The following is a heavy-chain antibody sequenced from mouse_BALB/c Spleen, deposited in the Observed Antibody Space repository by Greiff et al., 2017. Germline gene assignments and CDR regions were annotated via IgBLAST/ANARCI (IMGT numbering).Heavy chain of an antibody. CDR3: ARVVAPYYAMDY. J-gene: IGHJ4*01. CDR2: ISSGSSTI. D-gene: IGHD1-1*01. CDR1: GFTFSSFG. V-gene: IGHV5-17*02. Sequence: DVQLVESGGGLVQPGGSRKLSCAASGFTFSSFGMHWVRQAPEKGLEWVAYISSGSSTIYYADTVKGRFTISRDNPKNTLFLQMTSLRSEDTAMYYCARVVAPYYAMDYWGQGTSVTVSS.